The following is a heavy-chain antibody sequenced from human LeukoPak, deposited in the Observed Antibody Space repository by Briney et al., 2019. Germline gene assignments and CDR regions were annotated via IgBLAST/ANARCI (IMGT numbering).Heavy chain of an antibody. CDR2: INPNSGGT. CDR3: ARGYPLSTTAAGTYFQH. CDR1: GYTFSGYY. Sequence: ASVKVSCKATGYTFSGYYMHWVRQAPGQGLEWMGWINPNSGGTNYAQKFQGRVTMTRDTSISTAYMELSRLRSDDTAVYYCARGYPLSTTAAGTYFQHWGQGTLVTVSS. D-gene: IGHD6-13*01. V-gene: IGHV1-2*02. J-gene: IGHJ1*01.